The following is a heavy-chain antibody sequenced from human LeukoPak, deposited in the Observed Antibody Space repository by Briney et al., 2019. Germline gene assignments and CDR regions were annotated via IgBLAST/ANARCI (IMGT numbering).Heavy chain of an antibody. CDR3: ASDQVSGVFDY. Sequence: GGSLRLSCAGSGFVFSDFYINWIRHSPGKGLEWLAYISPDGSYTTYGDSVKGRFVISKDNAKNSVSLQMNSLRVEDTAVYFCASDQVSGVFDYWGQGARVTVS. CDR2: ISPDGSYT. D-gene: IGHD5/OR15-5a*01. J-gene: IGHJ4*02. V-gene: IGHV3-11*05. CDR1: GFVFSDFY.